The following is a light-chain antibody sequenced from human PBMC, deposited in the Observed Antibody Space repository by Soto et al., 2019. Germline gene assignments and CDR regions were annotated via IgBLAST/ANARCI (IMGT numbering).Light chain of an antibody. J-gene: IGKJ3*01. V-gene: IGKV1-39*01. Sequence: DIQMTQSPSSLSASVGDRVIISCRASQSISSYLNWYQQKAGKAPKLLIYAASSLQRGVPSRFXGSGSGTDFTLTISSLQPEDFATYYCQESYSSPQFTFGPGTKVEI. CDR1: QSISSY. CDR2: AAS. CDR3: QESYSSPQFT.